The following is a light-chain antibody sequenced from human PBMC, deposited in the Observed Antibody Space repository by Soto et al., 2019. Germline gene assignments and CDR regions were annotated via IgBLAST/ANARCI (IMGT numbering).Light chain of an antibody. CDR1: QNLLYSPNNKNY. J-gene: IGKJ4*01. CDR2: WAS. CDR3: QQHYYHRLA. V-gene: IGKV4-1*01. Sequence: DFVMTQSPDSLAVSLGERATINCKSSQNLLYSPNNKNYLSWFQQKPGQPPKLLIYWASTRESGVPDRFRGSGSGPDFTLTISTLQAQDGAVYSSQQHYYHRLAFGRGT.